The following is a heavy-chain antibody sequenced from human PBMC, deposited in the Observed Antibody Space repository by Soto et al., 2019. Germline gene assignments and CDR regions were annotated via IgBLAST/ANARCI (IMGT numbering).Heavy chain of an antibody. Sequence: ASVKVSCKASGGTCSSYAISWVRQAPGQGLEWMGGIIPIFGTANYAQKFQGRVTITADKSTSTAYMELSSLRSEDTAVYYCARRGGIAVARNTAFDPWGQGTLVTVSS. CDR2: IIPIFGTA. V-gene: IGHV1-69*06. CDR3: ARRGGIAVARNTAFDP. D-gene: IGHD6-19*01. J-gene: IGHJ5*02. CDR1: GGTCSSYA.